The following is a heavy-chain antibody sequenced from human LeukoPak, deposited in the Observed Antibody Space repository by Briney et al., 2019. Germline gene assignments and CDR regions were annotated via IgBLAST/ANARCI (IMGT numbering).Heavy chain of an antibody. V-gene: IGHV3-21*01. CDR2: ISSSSSYI. CDR1: GFTFSSYS. D-gene: IGHD6-19*01. J-gene: IGHJ3*02. CDR3: ARDFAPIGYSSGNNAFDI. Sequence: GGSLRLSCAASGFTFSSYSMNWVRQAPGKGLEWVSSISSSSSYIYYADSVKGRFTISRDNAKNSLYLQMNSLRAEDTAVYYCARDFAPIGYSSGNNAFDIWGQGTMVTVSS.